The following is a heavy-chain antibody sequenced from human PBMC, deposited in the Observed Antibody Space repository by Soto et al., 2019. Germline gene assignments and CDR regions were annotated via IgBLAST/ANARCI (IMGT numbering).Heavy chain of an antibody. CDR2: FYSGGGT. D-gene: IGHD6-6*01. Sequence: EVALVESGGGLIQHGGSMRLSCAASGITVNTKHMSWVRQAPGKGLEWVSVFYSGGGTNYADSVKGRFTTSRASAKNTLYLYMNSPRLDGTALYYCVGAMGSGSSAGVYWGQGTLVTVSS. J-gene: IGHJ4*02. CDR3: VGAMGSGSSAGVY. CDR1: GITVNTKH. V-gene: IGHV3-53*01.